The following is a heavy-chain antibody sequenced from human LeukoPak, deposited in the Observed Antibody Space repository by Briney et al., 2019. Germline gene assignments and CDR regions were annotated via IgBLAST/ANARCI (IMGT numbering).Heavy chain of an antibody. Sequence: LEWMGXIDPRDSYTNYSPSFQGHVTISADKSISTAYLQWSSLKASDTAMYYCARKDIAVAGDAFDIWGQGTMVTVSS. V-gene: IGHV5-10-1*01. J-gene: IGHJ3*02. D-gene: IGHD6-19*01. CDR3: ARKDIAVAGDAFDI. CDR2: IDPRDSYT.